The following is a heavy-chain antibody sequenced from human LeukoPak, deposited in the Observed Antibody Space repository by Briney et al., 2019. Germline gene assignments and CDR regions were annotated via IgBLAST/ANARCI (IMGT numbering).Heavy chain of an antibody. D-gene: IGHD5-24*01. CDR3: AREGGKGWLQFQGEDNWFDP. V-gene: IGHV3-11*01. CDR1: GFTFSDYY. Sequence: KPGGSLILSCAASGFTFSDYYMSWIRQAPGKGLEWVSYISSSGSTIYYADSVKGRFTISRDNAKNSLYLQMNSLRAEDTAVYYCAREGGKGWLQFQGEDNWFDPWGQGTLVTVSS. CDR2: ISSSGSTI. J-gene: IGHJ5*02.